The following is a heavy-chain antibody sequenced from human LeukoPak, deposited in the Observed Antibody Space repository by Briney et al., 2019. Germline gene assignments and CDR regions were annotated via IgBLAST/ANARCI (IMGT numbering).Heavy chain of an antibody. CDR3: ARKVGYGYALDY. CDR2: ISSSSSYI. Sequence: PGGSLRLSCAASGFTFSSYSMNWVRQAPGKGLEWVSSISSSSSYIYYADSVKGRFTISTDNSKNTLYLQMNSLRAEDTAVYYCARKVGYGYALDYWGQGTLVTVSS. V-gene: IGHV3-21*04. D-gene: IGHD5-18*01. J-gene: IGHJ4*02. CDR1: GFTFSSYS.